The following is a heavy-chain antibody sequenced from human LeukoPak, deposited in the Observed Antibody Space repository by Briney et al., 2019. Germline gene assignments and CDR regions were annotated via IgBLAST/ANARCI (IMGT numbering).Heavy chain of an antibody. CDR1: GYSISSGYY. V-gene: IGHV4-38-2*02. J-gene: IGHJ5*02. CDR2: IYHSGST. Sequence: SETLSLTCTVSGYSISSGYYWGWIRQPPGKGLEWIGSIYHSGSTYYNPSLKSRVTISVDTSKNQFSLKLSSVTAADTAVYYCARDTNQYCSSTSCYFGAGFDPWGQGTLVTVSS. CDR3: ARDTNQYCSSTSCYFGAGFDP. D-gene: IGHD2-2*01.